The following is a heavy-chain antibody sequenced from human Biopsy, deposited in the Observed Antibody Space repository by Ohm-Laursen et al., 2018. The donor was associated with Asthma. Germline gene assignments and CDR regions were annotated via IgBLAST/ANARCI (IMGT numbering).Heavy chain of an antibody. Sequence: SLRLSCSASGFTFGDYWMSWVRQVPGKGLEWVANIKHDGTEKNHVDSLKGRFTISRDNSKNTLYLQMNSLRAEDTAVYLCAKGFYFDDWGQGTLVTVSS. CDR3: AKGFYFDD. V-gene: IGHV3-7*01. CDR2: IKHDGTEK. J-gene: IGHJ4*02. CDR1: GFTFGDYW.